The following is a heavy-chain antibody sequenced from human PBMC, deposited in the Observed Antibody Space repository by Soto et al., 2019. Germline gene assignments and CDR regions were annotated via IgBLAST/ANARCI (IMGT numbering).Heavy chain of an antibody. J-gene: IGHJ4*02. CDR3: ARHGRYYNIGDLTDY. D-gene: IGHD3-22*01. CDR2: IYYNGNT. Sequence: SEILPLPCRVSCGSISSYGWSWIRKKPGKGLEWIGSIYYNGNTFYNPSLKSRVTVSVDTSKNHFSLKLTSMTAADTAVYYCARHGRYYNIGDLTDYWGQGTMVTVSS. CDR1: CGSISSYG. V-gene: IGHV4-59*05.